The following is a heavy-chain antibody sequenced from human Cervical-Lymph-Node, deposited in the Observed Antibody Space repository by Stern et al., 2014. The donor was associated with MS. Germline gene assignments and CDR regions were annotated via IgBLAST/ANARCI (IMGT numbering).Heavy chain of an antibody. CDR3: ALSSETSDRWYSLGYDL. CDR2: LFPVFGTP. CDR1: GGTFSKVP. J-gene: IGHJ5*02. V-gene: IGHV1-69*01. Sequence: VQLVESGAAVTKPGSSVKVSCKASGGTFSKVPSSWVRQAPGQGLEWMGGLFPVFGTPTYAQEFRGRVTITADVSTSTVYMELSSLRSDDTAVYYCALSSETSDRWYSLGYDLWGQGTLVTVSS. D-gene: IGHD6-13*01.